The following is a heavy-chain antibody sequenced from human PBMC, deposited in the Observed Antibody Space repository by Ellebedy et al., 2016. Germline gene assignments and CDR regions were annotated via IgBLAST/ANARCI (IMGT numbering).Heavy chain of an antibody. CDR3: ARSAYFAEYFQD. V-gene: IGHV6-1*01. D-gene: IGHD2-21*01. CDR1: GDSVSSNSAA. J-gene: IGHJ1*01. CDR2: TYYRSKWSN. Sequence: SQTLSLTXAISGDSVSSNSAAWNWIRQSPSRGLEWLGRTYYRSKWSNDYAVSVKSRMTISPDTSKNQFSLQLSSVTPDDTAVYYCARSAYFAEYFQDWGQGTLVTVSS.